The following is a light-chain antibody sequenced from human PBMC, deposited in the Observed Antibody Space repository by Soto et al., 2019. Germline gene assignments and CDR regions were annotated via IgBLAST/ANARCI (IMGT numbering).Light chain of an antibody. CDR2: EVT. J-gene: IGLJ1*01. V-gene: IGLV2-14*01. CDR3: SSFTTTNTLV. Sequence: QSALTQPASVSGSPGQSITISCTGTRSDVGAYNYVSWFQQHPGKAPKVMIYEVTNRPSGVSNRFSGSRSANTASLTISGLQVEDEADYYCSSFTTTNTLVFGTGTKLTVL. CDR1: RSDVGAYNY.